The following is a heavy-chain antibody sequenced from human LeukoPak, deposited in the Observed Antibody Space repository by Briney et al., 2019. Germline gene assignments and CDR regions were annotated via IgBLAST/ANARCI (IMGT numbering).Heavy chain of an antibody. CDR1: GGSFSDYY. V-gene: IGHV4-34*01. J-gene: IGHJ6*03. D-gene: IGHD3-10*01. CDR3: ARGPKFYGSGTSIYYFYYYSMDV. CDR2: ITQSGST. Sequence: SETLSLTCAVYGGSFSDYYWTWIRQPPGKGLEGIGEITQSGSTNYNPSLKSRVTMSIDTSKTQFSLKLTSVTAADTAVYYCARGPKFYGSGTSIYYFYYYSMDVWGKGTTVTVSS.